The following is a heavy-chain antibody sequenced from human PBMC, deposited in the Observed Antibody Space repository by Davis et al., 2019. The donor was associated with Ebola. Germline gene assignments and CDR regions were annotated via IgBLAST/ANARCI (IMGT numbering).Heavy chain of an antibody. CDR3: ARSVTMIVAGWFDP. CDR1: GYTFTNYG. Sequence: ASVQVSCKASGYTFTNYGITWVRQAPGQGLEWMGWISAYNGNTNYAQKLQGRVTMTTDTSTSTAYMELRSLRSDDTAVYYCARSVTMIVAGWFDPWGQGTLVTVSS. J-gene: IGHJ5*02. D-gene: IGHD3-22*01. V-gene: IGHV1-18*04. CDR2: ISAYNGNT.